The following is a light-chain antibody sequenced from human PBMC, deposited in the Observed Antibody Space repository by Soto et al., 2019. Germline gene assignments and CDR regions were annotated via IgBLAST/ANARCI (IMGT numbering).Light chain of an antibody. J-gene: IGLJ2*01. V-gene: IGLV6-57*04. Sequence: NFMLTQPHSVSESPGKTVTISCTRSSGSIASNYVQWYQQRPGSAPTTVIFDDDQRRSGVPDRFSGSIDSSSNSASLTISGLKTEDVADHYCHSYDNSRVVFAGGTKLTVL. CDR2: DDD. CDR1: SGSIASNY. CDR3: HSYDNSRVV.